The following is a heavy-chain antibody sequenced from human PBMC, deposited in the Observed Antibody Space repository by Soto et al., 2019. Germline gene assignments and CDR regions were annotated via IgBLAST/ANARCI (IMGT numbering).Heavy chain of an antibody. CDR3: AKAKNDYNWDNRPPFDY. V-gene: IGHV3-23*01. CDR2: ISANDVGT. J-gene: IGHJ4*02. Sequence: HPGGSLRLSCEASGFTLRNYAMTWIRQAPGKGLDWVSLISANDVGTYYAESVKTRFTISTDQSRNTVYLQMDSLRADDTAIYYCAKAKNDYNWDNRPPFDYWGQGTLVTVSS. D-gene: IGHD1-20*01. CDR1: GFTLRNYA.